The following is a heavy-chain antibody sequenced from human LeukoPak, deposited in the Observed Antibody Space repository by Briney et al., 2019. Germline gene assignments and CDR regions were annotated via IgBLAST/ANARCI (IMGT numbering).Heavy chain of an antibody. Sequence: GGSLRLSCAASGFTFSSYSMNWVRQAPGKGLEWVSVIYSGGTTYYADSVKGRFTISRDNSKNTLYLQMNSLGDEDTAVYYCARELHLGQGTLVTVSS. J-gene: IGHJ4*02. CDR1: GFTFSSYS. V-gene: IGHV3-66*02. D-gene: IGHD1-26*01. CDR3: ARELH. CDR2: IYSGGTT.